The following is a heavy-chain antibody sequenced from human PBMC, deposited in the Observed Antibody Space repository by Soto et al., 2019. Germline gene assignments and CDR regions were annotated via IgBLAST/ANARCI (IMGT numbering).Heavy chain of an antibody. CDR1: GFSFSSYG. V-gene: IGHV3-30*03. Sequence: QVQLVESGGGVVQPGRSLRLSCAASGFSFSSYGMQWVRQAPGKGLEWVAVISYDGRNKYYADSVKDRFTISRDNSKKTLYLQMNSLRADDTALYYCVAGQYFFDYCGQGTLVTVSS. D-gene: IGHD6-19*01. J-gene: IGHJ4*02. CDR2: ISYDGRNK. CDR3: VAGQYFFDY.